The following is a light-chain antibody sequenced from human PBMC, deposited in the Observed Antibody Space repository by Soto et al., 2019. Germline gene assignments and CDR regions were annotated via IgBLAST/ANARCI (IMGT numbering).Light chain of an antibody. CDR3: QTWGTGGV. V-gene: IGLV4-69*01. CDR1: SGHSSYA. J-gene: IGLJ3*02. CDR2: LNSDGSH. Sequence: QPVLTQSPSASASLGASVKLTCTLSSGHSSYAIAWHQQQPEKGPRYLMKLNSDGSHSKGDGIPDRFSGSSSGAERYLTISRRQSEDEADYYCQTWGTGGVFGGGTKLTVL.